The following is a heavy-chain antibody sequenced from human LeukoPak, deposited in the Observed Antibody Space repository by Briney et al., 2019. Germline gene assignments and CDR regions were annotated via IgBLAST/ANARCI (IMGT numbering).Heavy chain of an antibody. J-gene: IGHJ4*02. CDR1: GFTFSSYA. Sequence: GGSLRLSCAASGFTFSSYAMSWVRQAPGKGLEWVSAISGSGGSTYYADSMKGRFTISRDNSKNTLYLQMNSLRAEDTAVYYCAKGRDIVVVVAEIDYWGQGTLVTVSS. V-gene: IGHV3-23*01. CDR3: AKGRDIVVVVAEIDY. CDR2: ISGSGGST. D-gene: IGHD2-15*01.